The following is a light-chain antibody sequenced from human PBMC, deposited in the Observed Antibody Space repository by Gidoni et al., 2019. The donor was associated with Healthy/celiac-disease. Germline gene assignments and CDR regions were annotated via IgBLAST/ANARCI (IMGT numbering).Light chain of an antibody. V-gene: IGKV3-11*01. Sequence: EIVLTQSPATLSLSPGETATHSCRASQSVSTYLAWYQQKPGQAHRLLIYDASNRATGIPARFSGSGSGKDFTLTISSLEPEDFAVYCCQQRSNWLTFGGGTKVEIK. CDR1: QSVSTY. CDR2: DAS. J-gene: IGKJ4*01. CDR3: QQRSNWLT.